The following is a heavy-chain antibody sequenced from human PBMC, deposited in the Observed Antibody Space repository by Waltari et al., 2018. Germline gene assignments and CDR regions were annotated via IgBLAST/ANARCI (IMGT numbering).Heavy chain of an antibody. J-gene: IGHJ3*02. D-gene: IGHD1-26*01. Sequence: EVQLVESGGGLVQPGGSLRLSCAASGFTFSDHYMDWVRQAPGKGLEWVGRTRNKANSYTTEYAASVKGRFTISRDDSKNSLYLQMNSLKTEDTAVYYCASGSYLDAFYIWGQGTMVTVSS. CDR3: ASGSYLDAFYI. CDR2: TRNKANSYTT. CDR1: GFTFSDHY. V-gene: IGHV3-72*01.